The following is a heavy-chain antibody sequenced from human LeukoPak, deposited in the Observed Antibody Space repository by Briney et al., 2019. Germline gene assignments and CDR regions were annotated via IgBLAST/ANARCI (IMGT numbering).Heavy chain of an antibody. Sequence: SETLSLTCTVSGYSISSGYYWGWIQQPPGKGLEWIGSIYHSGSTYYNPSLKSRVTISVDTSKNQFSLKLSSVTAADTAVYYCARDRSGGPRFKTDYWGQGTLVTVSS. V-gene: IGHV4-38-2*02. CDR1: GYSISSGYY. J-gene: IGHJ4*02. D-gene: IGHD1-1*01. CDR3: ARDRSGGPRFKTDY. CDR2: IYHSGST.